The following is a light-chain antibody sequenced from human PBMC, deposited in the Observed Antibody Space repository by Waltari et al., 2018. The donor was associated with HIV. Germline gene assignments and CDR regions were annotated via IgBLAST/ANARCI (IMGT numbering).Light chain of an antibody. V-gene: IGKV1-39*01. J-gene: IGKJ1*01. CDR2: AAS. Sequence: DIQMTQFPSSLSASVGDRVTITCRASQSISSYLNWYQQKPGKAPKLLIYAASSLQSGVPSRFSGRGSWTDFTLTISSLQPEDFATYYCQQSYSTLWTFGQGTKVEIK. CDR1: QSISSY. CDR3: QQSYSTLWT.